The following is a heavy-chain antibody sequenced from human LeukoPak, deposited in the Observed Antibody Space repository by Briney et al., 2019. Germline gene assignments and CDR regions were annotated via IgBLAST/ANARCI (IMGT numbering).Heavy chain of an antibody. CDR1: GFTFSSYE. CDR2: IYPSSNNI. J-gene: IGHJ4*02. V-gene: IGHV3-48*03. D-gene: IGHD2-15*01. CDR3: ARESRWTLDY. Sequence: GGSLRLSCVASGFTFSSYEMNWVRQAPGKGLEWVSYIYPSSNNIYYADSVKGRFTISRDNAKNSLYLQMNSLRAEDTAVYYCARESRWTLDYWGQGTLVTVSS.